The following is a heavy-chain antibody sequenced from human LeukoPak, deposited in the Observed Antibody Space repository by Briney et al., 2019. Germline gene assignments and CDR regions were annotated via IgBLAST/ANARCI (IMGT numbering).Heavy chain of an antibody. Sequence: PGGSLRLSCTSSGFILSSFATSWVRQPPGKGLEWVSSISSPGGNTYYADSVKGRFTISRDNSNNLVYLQMNSLRAEDTAVYYCAKTRNGYTTEYLQHWGQGTLVTVSS. CDR1: GFILSSFA. D-gene: IGHD5-24*01. CDR2: ISSPGGNT. CDR3: AKTRNGYTTEYLQH. V-gene: IGHV3-23*01. J-gene: IGHJ1*01.